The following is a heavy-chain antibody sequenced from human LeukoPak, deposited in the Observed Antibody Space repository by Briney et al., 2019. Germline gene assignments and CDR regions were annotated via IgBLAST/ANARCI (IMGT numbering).Heavy chain of an antibody. J-gene: IGHJ3*02. CDR3: ARDPLNGALDI. CDR2: TNPDGSEI. CDR1: GFSFSGSW. V-gene: IGHV3-7*01. Sequence: PGGSLRLSCTASGFSFSGSWMSWVRHLPGKGLEWLADTNPDGSEIVYVDSVKGRFTISRNNAKNSLFLQMDGLRAEDTAVYYCARDPLNGALDIWGQGTLVTVSS.